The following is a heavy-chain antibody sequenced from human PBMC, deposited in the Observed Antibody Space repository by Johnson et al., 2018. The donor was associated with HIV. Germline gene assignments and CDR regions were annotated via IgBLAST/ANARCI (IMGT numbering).Heavy chain of an antibody. CDR2: IKQDGSEK. CDR1: GFTFSSYW. CDR3: ASSWFGELSYAFDI. J-gene: IGHJ3*02. Sequence: EVQLVESGGGLVQPGGSLRLSCAASGFTFSSYWMSWVRQAPGKGLEWVANIKQDGSEKYYVDSVKGRFTISRDNAKNSLYLQMKSLRAEDTAVYYCASSWFGELSYAFDIWGQGTMVTVSS. V-gene: IGHV3-7*01. D-gene: IGHD3-10*01.